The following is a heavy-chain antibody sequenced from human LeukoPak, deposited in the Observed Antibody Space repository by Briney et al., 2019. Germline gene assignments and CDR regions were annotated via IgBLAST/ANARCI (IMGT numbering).Heavy chain of an antibody. D-gene: IGHD3-3*01. Sequence: SETLSLTCTVSGGSISSHYWSWIRQPPGKGLEWIGYIYYSGSTNYNPSLKSRVTISVDTSKNQFSLKLSSVTAADTTVYYCARDRVDPYYYYMDVWGKGTTVTVSS. V-gene: IGHV4-59*11. CDR1: GGSISSHY. CDR2: IYYSGST. CDR3: ARDRVDPYYYYMDV. J-gene: IGHJ6*03.